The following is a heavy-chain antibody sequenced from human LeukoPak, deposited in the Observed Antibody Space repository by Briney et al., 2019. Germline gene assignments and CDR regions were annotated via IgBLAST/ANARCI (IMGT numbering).Heavy chain of an antibody. V-gene: IGHV4-34*01. D-gene: IGHD3-22*01. CDR3: ARVTQYYYDSSGYYWDYFDY. J-gene: IGHJ4*02. Sequence: SETLSLTCAVYGGSFSGYYWSWIRQPPGKGLEWIGEINHSGSTNYNPSLKSRVTTSVDTSKNQFSLKLSSVTAADTAVYYCARVTQYYYDSSGYYWDYFDYWGQGTLVTVSS. CDR2: INHSGST. CDR1: GGSFSGYY.